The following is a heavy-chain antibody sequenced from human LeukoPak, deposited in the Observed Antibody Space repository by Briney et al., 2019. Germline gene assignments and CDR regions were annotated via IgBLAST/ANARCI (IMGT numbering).Heavy chain of an antibody. CDR3: ARAPSGDPGGVDS. CDR2: VSYDGSNK. J-gene: IGHJ4*02. CDR1: GFTFSRFA. V-gene: IGHV3-30*04. Sequence: QAGGSLRLSCAASGFTFSRFATHWVRQAPGKGLEWVAVVSYDGSNKYYADSLKGRFTISSDNSKSTLYLQMNSLTVEDTAVYYCARAPSGDPGGVDSWGQGTLVTVSS. D-gene: IGHD3-10*01.